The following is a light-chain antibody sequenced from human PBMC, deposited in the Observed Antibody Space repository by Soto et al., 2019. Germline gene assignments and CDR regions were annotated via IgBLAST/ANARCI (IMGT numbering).Light chain of an antibody. J-gene: IGKJ4*01. CDR2: AAP. V-gene: IGKV3-20*01. CDR1: QSVSSSS. CDR3: QQYGRGLT. Sequence: IVLTQSPGTLSLSPGERVTLSCRASQSVSSSSLAWYQQKPGQAPRLLIYAAPSRATGIPDRISGSGSGTDFTLTISRLEPEDFAVYYCQQYGRGLTFGGGTKVEIK.